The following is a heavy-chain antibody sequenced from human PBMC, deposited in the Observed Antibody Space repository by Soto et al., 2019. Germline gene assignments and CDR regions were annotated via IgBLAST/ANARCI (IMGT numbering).Heavy chain of an antibody. D-gene: IGHD5-12*01. CDR2: IWYDGSNK. CDR3: AREIRGYSGYDWNY. CDR1: GFTFSSYS. V-gene: IGHV3-33*01. Sequence: QVQLVESGGGVVQPGRSLRLSCAASGFTFSSYSMHWVRQAPGKGLEWVAVIWYDGSNKYYADSVKGRFTISRDNSKNTLYLQMNSLRAEDTAVYYCAREIRGYSGYDWNYWGQGTLVTVSS. J-gene: IGHJ4*02.